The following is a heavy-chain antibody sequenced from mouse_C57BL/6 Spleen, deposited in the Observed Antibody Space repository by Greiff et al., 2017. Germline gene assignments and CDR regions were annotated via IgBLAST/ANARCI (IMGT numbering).Heavy chain of an antibody. Sequence: QVQLQQSGPGLVQPSQSLSITCTVSGFSLTSYGVHWVRQSPGKGLEWLGVIWRGGSTDYNAAFISRLSISKDNSKSQVFFKMHSLQADDTAIYYCARNGDSYAMDYWGQGTSVTVAS. CDR3: ARNGDSYAMDY. D-gene: IGHD3-3*01. CDR2: IWRGGST. CDR1: GFSLTSYG. V-gene: IGHV2-2*01. J-gene: IGHJ4*01.